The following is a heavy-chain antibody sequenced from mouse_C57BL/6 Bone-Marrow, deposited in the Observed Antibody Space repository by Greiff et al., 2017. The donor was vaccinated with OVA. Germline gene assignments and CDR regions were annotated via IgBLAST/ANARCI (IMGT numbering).Heavy chain of an antibody. D-gene: IGHD2-3*01. Sequence: EVQRVESGGGLVQPGGSMKLSCVASGFTFSNYWMNWVRQSPEKGLEWVAQIRLKSDNYATHYAESVKGRFTISRDDSKSSVYLQMNNLRAEDTGIYYCTGGRWLLRGFAYWGQGTLVTVSA. CDR2: IRLKSDNYAT. CDR1: GFTFSNYW. V-gene: IGHV6-3*01. CDR3: TGGRWLLRGFAY. J-gene: IGHJ3*01.